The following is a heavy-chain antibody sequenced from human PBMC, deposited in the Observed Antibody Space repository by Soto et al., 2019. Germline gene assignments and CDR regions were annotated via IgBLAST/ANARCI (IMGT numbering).Heavy chain of an antibody. Sequence: QVQLVQSGAEVKKPGSSVKVSCKASGGTFSSYAISWVRHAPGQGLEWMGGIIPIFGTANYAQKFQGRVTITADESTSTAYMELSSLRSEDTAVYYCASAPSGYSYGYIVDYWGKGTLVTVSS. CDR2: IIPIFGTA. J-gene: IGHJ4*02. CDR1: GGTFSSYA. D-gene: IGHD5-18*01. CDR3: ASAPSGYSYGYIVDY. V-gene: IGHV1-69*12.